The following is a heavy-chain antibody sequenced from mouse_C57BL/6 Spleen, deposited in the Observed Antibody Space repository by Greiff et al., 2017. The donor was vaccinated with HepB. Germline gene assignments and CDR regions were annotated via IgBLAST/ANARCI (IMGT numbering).Heavy chain of an antibody. J-gene: IGHJ4*01. CDR1: GYTFTSYW. Sequence: QVQLQQPGAELVKPGASVKVSCKASGYTFTSYWMHWVKQRPGQGLEWIGRIHPSDSDTNYNQKFKGKATSTVDKSSSTAYMQLSSLTSEDSAVYYCAIVVYYDYDAYAMDYWGQGTSVTVSS. CDR3: AIVVYYDYDAYAMDY. CDR2: IHPSDSDT. V-gene: IGHV1-74*01. D-gene: IGHD2-4*01.